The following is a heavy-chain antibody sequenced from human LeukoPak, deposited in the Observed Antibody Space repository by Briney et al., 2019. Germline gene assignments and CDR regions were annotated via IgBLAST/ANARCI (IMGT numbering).Heavy chain of an antibody. CDR2: IYHTGIP. Sequence: SQTLSLSCTVSGVSIGSGGYYWTWMRQRPGEGLEWIGYIYHTGIPYYNPSLKSRATISVDTSKNQISLKLTSVSAADTALYYCARDGPLTGGFDYWGRGTLVTVSS. CDR3: ARDGPLTGGFDY. V-gene: IGHV4-31*03. J-gene: IGHJ4*02. D-gene: IGHD1-20*01. CDR1: GVSIGSGGYY.